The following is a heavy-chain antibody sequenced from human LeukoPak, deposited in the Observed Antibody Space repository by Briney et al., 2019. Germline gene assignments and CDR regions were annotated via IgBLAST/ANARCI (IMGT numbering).Heavy chain of an antibody. V-gene: IGHV3-30-3*01. D-gene: IGHD7-27*01. Sequence: GGSLRLSCAAPGLTFSTLAFHWVRQAPGKGLEWLAIISYDGNSKFYADSVRGRFTISRDNSRNTLYLQMSSLETEDTAVYYCARDLSSAPHDENWAANRFDPWGQGTLVTVSS. CDR2: ISYDGNSK. J-gene: IGHJ5*02. CDR1: GLTFSTLA. CDR3: ARDLSSAPHDENWAANRFDP.